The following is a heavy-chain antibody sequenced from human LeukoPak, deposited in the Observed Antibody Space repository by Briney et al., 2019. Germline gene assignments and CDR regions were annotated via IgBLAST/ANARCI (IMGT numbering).Heavy chain of an antibody. D-gene: IGHD2-2*01. CDR3: ARGSCSSTTCPLFDY. V-gene: IGHV3-21*01. Sequence: AGESLRLSCAASGFTFSSYSMSWVRQAPGKGLEWVSSLDSSSRYIFYGDSVKGRFTISRDNAKNSLFLQMNSLRAEDTAVYFCARGSCSSTTCPLFDYWGQGTLVTVSS. J-gene: IGHJ4*02. CDR1: GFTFSSYS. CDR2: LDSSSRYI.